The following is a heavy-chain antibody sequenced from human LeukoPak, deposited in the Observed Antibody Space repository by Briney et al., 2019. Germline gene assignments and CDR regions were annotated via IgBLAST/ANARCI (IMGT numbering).Heavy chain of an antibody. Sequence: PGGSLRLSCTASGFTFGDYALSWFRQAPGKGLEWVGFIRRKGYGGAIDTAASVKGRFPISRYDSKSIAYLQMNSLKTEDTTVYYCTRPQAADPYYYYGLDVWGQGTTVTVSS. CDR3: TRPQAADPYYYYGLDV. J-gene: IGHJ6*02. CDR2: IRRKGYGGAI. V-gene: IGHV3-49*03. CDR1: GFTFGDYA. D-gene: IGHD6-13*01.